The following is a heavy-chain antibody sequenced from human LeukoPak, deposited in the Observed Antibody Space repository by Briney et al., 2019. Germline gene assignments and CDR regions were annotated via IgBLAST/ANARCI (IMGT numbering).Heavy chain of an antibody. D-gene: IGHD1-26*01. CDR1: GGSISSSNW. V-gene: IGHV4-4*02. CDR3: ARAPYYSGSFLATYYYNYMDV. CDR2: IHHSGST. J-gene: IGHJ6*03. Sequence: SETLSLTCAVSGGSISSSNWWGWVRQPPGKGLEWIGEIHHSGSTNYNPSLKSRVTISVDKSKNQFSLKLSSVTAADTAVYYCARAPYYSGSFLATYYYNYMDVWGKGTTVTVSS.